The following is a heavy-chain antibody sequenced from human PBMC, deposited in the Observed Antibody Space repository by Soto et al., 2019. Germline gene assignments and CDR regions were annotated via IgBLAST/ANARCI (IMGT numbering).Heavy chain of an antibody. CDR2: INPNSGGT. CDR1: GYPFTGYY. CDR3: ARDPPRYPGYCSGGSCRGDY. Sequence: QVHLVQSGAEVKKPGASVKVSCKASGYPFTGYYMHWVRQAPGQGLEWMGWINPNSGGTNHAKNFQGSVTMTRDTSISTTYMELSRLRSNDTAVYYCARDPPRYPGYCSGGSCRGDYWGQGTLVTVSS. J-gene: IGHJ4*02. D-gene: IGHD2-15*01. V-gene: IGHV1-2*02.